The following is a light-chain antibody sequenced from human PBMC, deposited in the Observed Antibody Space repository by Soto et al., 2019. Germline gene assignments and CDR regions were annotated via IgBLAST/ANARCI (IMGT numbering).Light chain of an antibody. CDR3: HQYNSWPPGT. Sequence: EIVMTQSPATLSVSPGERATLSCRASQSVSSKLAWYQQKPGQAPRLLIYRASTRATNIPARFSGSGSGTEFTLTISSLQSEDFALYYCHQYNSWPPGTFGQGTKVDIK. CDR2: RAS. J-gene: IGKJ2*01. CDR1: QSVSSK. V-gene: IGKV3-15*01.